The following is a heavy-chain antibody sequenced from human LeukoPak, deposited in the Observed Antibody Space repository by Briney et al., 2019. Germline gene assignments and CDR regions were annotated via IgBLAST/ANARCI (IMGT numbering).Heavy chain of an antibody. CDR1: GFTFSSYS. CDR3: AKDSKIVGATFRSYHYMDV. Sequence: GGSLRLSCAASGFTFSSYSMNWVRQAPGKGLEWVSSISGSSSYKYYADSVKGRFTISRDNAKNSLYLQMNSLRAEDTAVYYCAKDSKIVGATFRSYHYMDVWGKGTAVTVSS. CDR2: ISGSSSYK. V-gene: IGHV3-21*04. D-gene: IGHD1-26*01. J-gene: IGHJ6*03.